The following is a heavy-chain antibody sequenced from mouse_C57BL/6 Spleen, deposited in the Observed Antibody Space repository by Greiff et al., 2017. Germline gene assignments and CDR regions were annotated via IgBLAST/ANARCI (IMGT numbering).Heavy chain of an antibody. Sequence: VQLQQSGPELVKPGASVKISCKASGYTFTDYYMNWVKQSHGKSLEWIGDINPNNGGTSYNQKFKGKATLTVDKSSSTAYMELRSLTSEDSAVYYCARRGHYYGSTHWYFDVWGTGTTVTVSS. CDR2: INPNNGGT. V-gene: IGHV1-26*01. D-gene: IGHD1-1*01. CDR3: ARRGHYYGSTHWYFDV. CDR1: GYTFTDYY. J-gene: IGHJ1*03.